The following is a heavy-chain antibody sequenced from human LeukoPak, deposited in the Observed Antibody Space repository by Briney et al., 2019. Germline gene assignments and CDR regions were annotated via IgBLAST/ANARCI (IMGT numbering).Heavy chain of an antibody. V-gene: IGHV4-39*07. J-gene: IGHJ5*02. CDR2: IYYSGST. D-gene: IGHD6-13*01. CDR3: ARQGESSWYVMNWFDP. CDR1: GGSISSSSYY. Sequence: SGTLSLTCALSGGSISSSSYYWGWIRQPPGKGLEWIGSIYYSGSTYYNPSLKSRVTISVDTSKNQFSLKLSSVTAADTAVYYCARQGESSWYVMNWFDPWGQGTLVTVSS.